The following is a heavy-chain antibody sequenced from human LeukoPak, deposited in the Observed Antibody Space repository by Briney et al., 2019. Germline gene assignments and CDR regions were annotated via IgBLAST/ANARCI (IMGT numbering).Heavy chain of an antibody. V-gene: IGHV3-23*01. CDR1: GFTFSSYA. CDR2: ISGSGGST. CDR3: AKTVAGRYSSSWYAYY. J-gene: IGHJ4*02. D-gene: IGHD6-13*01. Sequence: GSLRLSCAASGFTFSSYAMSWVRQAPGKGLEWVSAISGSGGSTYYADSVKGRFTISRDNSKNTLYLQMNSLRAEDTAVYYCAKTVAGRYSSSWYAYYWGQGTLVTVSS.